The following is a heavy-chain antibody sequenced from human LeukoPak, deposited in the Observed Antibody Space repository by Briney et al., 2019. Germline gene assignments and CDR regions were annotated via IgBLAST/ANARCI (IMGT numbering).Heavy chain of an antibody. CDR1: GFTFSSYG. D-gene: IGHD6-19*01. CDR2: ISYDGSNK. CDR3: AKEWSSGWPYVLDY. J-gene: IGHJ4*02. Sequence: GRSLRLSCAASGFTFSSYGMHWVRQAPGKGLEWVAVISYDGSNKYYADSVKGRFTISRDNSKNTLYLQMNSLRAEDTAVYYCAKEWSSGWPYVLDYWGQGTLVTVSS. V-gene: IGHV3-30*18.